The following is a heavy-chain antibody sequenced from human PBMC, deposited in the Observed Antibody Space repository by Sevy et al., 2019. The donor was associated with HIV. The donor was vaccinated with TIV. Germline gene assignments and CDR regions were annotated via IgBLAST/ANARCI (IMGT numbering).Heavy chain of an antibody. CDR2: ISSSSSYI. CDR3: AREEEDYVWGTSRDLTFFDY. D-gene: IGHD3-16*02. J-gene: IGHJ4*02. Sequence: GGSLRLSCAVSGFTFSSYTMNWVRQAPGKGLEWVSSISSSSSYIYYADSVKGPFTISRDNAKNSLYLQMNSLRAEDTAVYYCAREEEDYVWGTSRDLTFFDYWGQGTLVTVSS. CDR1: GFTFSSYT. V-gene: IGHV3-21*01.